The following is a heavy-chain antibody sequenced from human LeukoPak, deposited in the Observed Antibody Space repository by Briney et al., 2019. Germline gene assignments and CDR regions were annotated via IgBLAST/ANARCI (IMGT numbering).Heavy chain of an antibody. V-gene: IGHV1-2*02. CDR1: GYTFTDYY. D-gene: IGHD3-22*01. CDR2: INPNSGGA. J-gene: IGHJ6*03. CDR3: ARDNDSSGYYSGDYYFYYYMDV. Sequence: ASVKVSCKASGYTFTDYYMHWVRQAPGQGLEWMGWINPNSGGANYAQKFQGRVTMTRDTSISTAYMELSRLRSDDTAVYYCARDNDSSGYYSGDYYFYYYMDVWGKGTTVTVSS.